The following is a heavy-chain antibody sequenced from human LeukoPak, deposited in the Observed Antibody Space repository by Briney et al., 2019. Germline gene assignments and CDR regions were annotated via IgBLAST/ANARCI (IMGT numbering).Heavy chain of an antibody. Sequence: GRSLRLSCAASGFTFSSYAMHWVRQAPGKGLEWVADISYDGSNKYYEDSVKGRFTISRDNSKNTLYLQMNSLRAEDTAVYYCAREVSSGWEYFDYWGQGTLVTDSS. D-gene: IGHD6-19*01. CDR1: GFTFSSYA. CDR2: ISYDGSNK. V-gene: IGHV3-30*04. J-gene: IGHJ4*02. CDR3: AREVSSGWEYFDY.